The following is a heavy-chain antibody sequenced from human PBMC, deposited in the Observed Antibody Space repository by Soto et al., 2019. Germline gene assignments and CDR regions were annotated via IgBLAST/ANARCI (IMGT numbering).Heavy chain of an antibody. Sequence: SETLSLTCAVYGGSFSGYYWSWIRQPPGKGLEWIGEINHSGSTNYNPSLKSRVTISVDTSKNQFSLKLSSVTAADTAVYYCARGHRVAVAGTSWFDPWGQGTLVTVSS. CDR1: GGSFSGYY. D-gene: IGHD6-19*01. V-gene: IGHV4-34*01. CDR3: ARGHRVAVAGTSWFDP. J-gene: IGHJ5*02. CDR2: INHSGST.